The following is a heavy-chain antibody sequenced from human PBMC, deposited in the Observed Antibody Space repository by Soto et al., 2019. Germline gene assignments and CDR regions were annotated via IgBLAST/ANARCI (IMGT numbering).Heavy chain of an antibody. CDR1: GYTFSNFW. CDR2: IYPGDYET. Sequence: GESLKISCQCSGYTFSNFWIAWVRQLPGKGLEWMGIIYPGDYETRYSPSFHGKVTISADRSIGTAYLQWSSLEASDSAFYFCARSPRSSPYFDYWGQGALVTV. V-gene: IGHV5-51*01. J-gene: IGHJ4*02. CDR3: ARSPRSSPYFDY. D-gene: IGHD6-13*01.